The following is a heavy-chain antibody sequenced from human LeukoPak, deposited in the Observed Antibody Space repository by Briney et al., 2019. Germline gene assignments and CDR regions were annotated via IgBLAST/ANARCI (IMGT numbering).Heavy chain of an antibody. D-gene: IGHD6-19*01. Sequence: GGSLRLSCAASGFTFSSYTMNWVRQAPGKGLEWVSSISSSSSYIYYADSVKGRFTISRDNAKNSLYLQMNSLRAEDTAVYYCARDNAVAAYDYWGQGALVTVSS. J-gene: IGHJ4*02. CDR1: GFTFSSYT. CDR3: ARDNAVAAYDY. V-gene: IGHV3-21*01. CDR2: ISSSSSYI.